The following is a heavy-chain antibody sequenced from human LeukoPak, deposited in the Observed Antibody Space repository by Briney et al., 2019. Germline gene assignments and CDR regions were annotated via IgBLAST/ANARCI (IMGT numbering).Heavy chain of an antibody. CDR3: ARGGRWELTPDHAFDI. CDR2: ISSSSSYI. CDR1: GFTFSSYS. V-gene: IGHV3-21*01. J-gene: IGHJ3*02. Sequence: GGSLRLSCAASGFTFSSYSMNWVRQAPGKGLEWVSSISSSSSYIYYADSVKGRFTISRDNAKNSLYLQMNSLRAEDTAVYYCARGGRWELTPDHAFDIWGQGTMVTASS. D-gene: IGHD1-26*01.